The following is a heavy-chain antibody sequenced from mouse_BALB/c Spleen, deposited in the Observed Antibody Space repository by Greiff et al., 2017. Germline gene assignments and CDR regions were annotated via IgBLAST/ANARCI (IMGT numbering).Heavy chain of an antibody. J-gene: IGHJ3*01. CDR1: GFTFSSYA. D-gene: IGHD2-1*01. Sequence: EVHLVESGGGLVKPGGSLKLSCAASGFTFSSYAMSWVRQTPEKRLEWVASISSGGSTYYPDSVKGRFTISRDNARNILYLQMSSLRSEDTAMYYCARGEAYGNYGWFAYWGQGTLVTVSA. CDR2: ISSGGST. V-gene: IGHV5-6-5*01. CDR3: ARGEAYGNYGWFAY.